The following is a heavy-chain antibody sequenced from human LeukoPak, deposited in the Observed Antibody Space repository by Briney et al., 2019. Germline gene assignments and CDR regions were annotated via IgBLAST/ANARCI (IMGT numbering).Heavy chain of an antibody. D-gene: IGHD3-10*01. CDR1: GGSISSYY. Sequence: PSETLSLTCTVSGGSISSYYWSWIRRPAGKGLEWIGYIYYSGSTNYNPSLKSRVTISVDTSKNQFSLKLSSVTAADTAVYYCAREETVRGVIGYWGQGTLVTVSS. CDR3: AREETVRGVIGY. J-gene: IGHJ4*02. V-gene: IGHV4-59*01. CDR2: IYYSGST.